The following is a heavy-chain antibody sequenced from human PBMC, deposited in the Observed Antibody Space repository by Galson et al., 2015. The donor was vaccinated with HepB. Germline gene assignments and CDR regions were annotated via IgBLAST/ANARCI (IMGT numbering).Heavy chain of an antibody. Sequence: SLRLSCAASGFTFSSYWMHWVRQAPGKGLVWVSRINSDGSSTSYADSVKGRFTITRDNAKNTLYLQMNSLRAEGTAVYYCARAVQWLDFYYYGMDVWGQGTTVTVSS. CDR1: GFTFSSYW. V-gene: IGHV3-74*01. J-gene: IGHJ6*02. D-gene: IGHD6-19*01. CDR2: INSDGSST. CDR3: ARAVQWLDFYYYGMDV.